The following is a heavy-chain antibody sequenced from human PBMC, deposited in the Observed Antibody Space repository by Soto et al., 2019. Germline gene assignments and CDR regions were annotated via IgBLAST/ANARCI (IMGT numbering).Heavy chain of an antibody. Sequence: QVQLVQSGAEVKKPGASVKVSCKASGYTFTSYYMHWVRQAPGQGLEWMGIINPSGGSTSYAQKFRGRVTMTRDTSTSTVYMELSSLRSEDTAVYYCARDWVAARSVDPWGQGTLVTVSS. CDR1: GYTFTSYY. CDR3: ARDWVAARSVDP. J-gene: IGHJ5*02. V-gene: IGHV1-46*01. CDR2: INPSGGST. D-gene: IGHD6-6*01.